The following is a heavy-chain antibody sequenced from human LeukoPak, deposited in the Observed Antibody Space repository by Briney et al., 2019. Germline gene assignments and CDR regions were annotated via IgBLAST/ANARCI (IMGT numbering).Heavy chain of an antibody. CDR2: IYYSGST. D-gene: IGHD5-12*01. Sequence: SETLSLTCTVSGVSISSYYWSWVRQPPGKGLEWVGYIYYSGSTNYNPSLKSRVTISVDTSKNQFSLKLSSVTAADTAVYYCARARGYSGYDFPPDYWGQGTLVTVSS. CDR3: ARARGYSGYDFPPDY. CDR1: GVSISSYY. J-gene: IGHJ4*02. V-gene: IGHV4-59*01.